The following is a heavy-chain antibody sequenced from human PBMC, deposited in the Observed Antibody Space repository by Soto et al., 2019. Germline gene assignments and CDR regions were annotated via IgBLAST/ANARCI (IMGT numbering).Heavy chain of an antibody. V-gene: IGHV1-18*04. CDR3: ARRGAYGSGCTCYHFDY. J-gene: IGHJ4*02. CDR2: ISTYNGNT. CDR1: GYTFTTYG. Sequence: QVHLVQSGAEVKKPGASVKVSCKASGYTFTTYGISWVRQAPGQGLEWMGWISTYNGNTNYEQKLQGRVIVTTDTLTSTGDMELRSLRADGTAVYDCARRGAYGSGCTCYHFDYWGQGTLVGVSS. D-gene: IGHD2-15*01.